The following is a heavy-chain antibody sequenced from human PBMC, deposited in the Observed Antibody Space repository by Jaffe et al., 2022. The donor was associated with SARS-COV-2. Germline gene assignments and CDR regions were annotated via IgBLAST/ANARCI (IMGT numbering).Heavy chain of an antibody. Sequence: EVQLLESGGGLVQPGGSLRLSCAASGFTFSSYAMSWVRQAPGKGLEWVSAISGSGGSTYYADSVKGRFTISRDNSKNTLYLQMNSLRAEDTAVYYCAKDAIVVVPAAIPEYFQHWGQGTLVTVSS. CDR2: ISGSGGST. J-gene: IGHJ1*01. CDR3: AKDAIVVVPAAIPEYFQH. CDR1: GFTFSSYA. D-gene: IGHD2-2*02. V-gene: IGHV3-23*01.